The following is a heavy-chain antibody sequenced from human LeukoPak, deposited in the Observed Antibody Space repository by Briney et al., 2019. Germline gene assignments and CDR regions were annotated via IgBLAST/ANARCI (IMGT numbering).Heavy chain of an antibody. V-gene: IGHV3-23*01. CDR2: ISGSGGST. Sequence: GGSLRPSCAASGFTFSSYAMSWVRQAPGKGLEWVSAISGSGGSTYYADSVKGRFTISRDNSKNTLYLQMNSLRAEDTAVYYCAKGMVTTVTTGSAFDIWGQGTMVTVSS. J-gene: IGHJ3*02. CDR1: GFTFSSYA. CDR3: AKGMVTTVTTGSAFDI. D-gene: IGHD4-17*01.